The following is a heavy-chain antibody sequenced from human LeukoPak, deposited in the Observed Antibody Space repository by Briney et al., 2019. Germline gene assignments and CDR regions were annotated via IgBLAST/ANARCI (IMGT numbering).Heavy chain of an antibody. J-gene: IGHJ3*02. CDR3: ATNRGWASGDAFDI. V-gene: IGHV3-30*03. CDR1: GFTFSSYG. D-gene: IGHD1-1*01. Sequence: GGSLRLSCAASGFTFSSYGMHWVRQAPGKGLEWVAVISYDGSDKFSADSVKGRFTISRDNSKNTLYLQMNSLRVEDTAVYYCATNRGWASGDAFDIWGQGTMVTVSS. CDR2: ISYDGSDK.